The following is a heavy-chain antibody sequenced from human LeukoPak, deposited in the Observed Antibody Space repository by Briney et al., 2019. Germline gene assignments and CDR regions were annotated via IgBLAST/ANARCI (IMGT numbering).Heavy chain of an antibody. V-gene: IGHV4-61*08. J-gene: IGHJ4*02. D-gene: IGHD5-18*01. CDR3: ARESVRAVDTTMVHYFDY. CDR2: IYYSGNT. Sequence: MPSETLSLTCTVSGGSISSGDYYWSWIRQPPGKGLEWIGYIYYSGNTNYNPSLKSRVTISVDTSNNQFSLKLSSVTAADTAVYFCARESVRAVDTTMVHYFDYWGQGILVTVSS. CDR1: GGSISSGDYY.